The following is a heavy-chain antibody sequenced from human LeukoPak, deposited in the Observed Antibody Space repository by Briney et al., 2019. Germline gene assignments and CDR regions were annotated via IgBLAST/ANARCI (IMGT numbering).Heavy chain of an antibody. J-gene: IGHJ5*01. CDR1: GFTFSAYD. CDR3: ARVNFDWSNWFDS. CDR2: IDTAGDT. V-gene: IGHV3-13*01. D-gene: IGHD3-9*01. Sequence: GGSLRLSCAASGFTFSAYDMHWVRQATGKGLEWVSAIDTAGDTYYPGSVKGRFTISRENAKNSLYLQMNSLRAGDTAVYYCARVNFDWSNWFDSWGQGTLVTVSS.